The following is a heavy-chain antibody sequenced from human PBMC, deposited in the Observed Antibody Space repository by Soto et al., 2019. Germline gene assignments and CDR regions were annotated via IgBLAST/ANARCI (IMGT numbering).Heavy chain of an antibody. CDR1: GFTFSAYE. D-gene: IGHD3-3*02. V-gene: IGHV3-48*03. J-gene: IGHJ4*02. CDR2: IDGSGNTI. Sequence: GGSLKLSCAASGFTFSAYEMNWVRQAPGKGLAWVPYIDGSGNTIYYADSVKGRFTISRDNAKNSLFLQMNSLRVEDTAFYYCARSPFLECNWAQGTLVTVSS. CDR3: ARSPFLECN.